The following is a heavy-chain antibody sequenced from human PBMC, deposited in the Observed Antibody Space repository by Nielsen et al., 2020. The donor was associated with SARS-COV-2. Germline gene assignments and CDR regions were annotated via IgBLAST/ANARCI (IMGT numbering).Heavy chain of an antibody. CDR1: GFTFSSYG. CDR2: ISWNSGSI. V-gene: IGHV3-9*01. D-gene: IGHD4-17*01. CDR3: TKLEYDYGDLTDY. J-gene: IGHJ4*02. Sequence: GGSLRLSCAASGFTFSSYGMPWVRQAPGKGLEWVSGISWNSGSIGYADSVKGRFTISRDNAKNSLYLQMNSLRAEDTALYYCTKLEYDYGDLTDYWGQGTLVTVSS.